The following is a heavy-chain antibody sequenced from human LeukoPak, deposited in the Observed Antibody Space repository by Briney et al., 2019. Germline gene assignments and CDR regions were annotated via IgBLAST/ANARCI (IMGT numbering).Heavy chain of an antibody. V-gene: IGHV3-21*01. CDR1: GFTFSGLS. CDR2: FGTRSTSI. J-gene: IGHJ4*02. D-gene: IGHD2-21*01. Sequence: PGGSLRLSCTASGFTFSGLSMNCIRKAPGKGLEWVSSFGTRSTSISHAGSVKGRFAISRDNAKSSLYLQMNSLRAEDTALYYCAREVSEGFDFWGQGTLVTVSS. CDR3: AREVSEGFDF.